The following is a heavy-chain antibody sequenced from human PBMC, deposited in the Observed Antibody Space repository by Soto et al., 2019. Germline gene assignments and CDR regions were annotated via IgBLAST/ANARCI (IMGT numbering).Heavy chain of an antibody. CDR2: IYWDDDK. CDR3: AHIVVAGLGYYFDY. D-gene: IGHD6-19*01. J-gene: IGHJ4*02. Sequence: QITLKESGPPLVKPTQTLTLTCTFSGFSLSSTRMAVGWIRQPPGKALEWLALIYWDDDKRYSPFLKSRLTITKDTSKNQVVLTMSNMDPVDTARYYCAHIVVAGLGYYFDYWGQGTLVTVSS. CDR1: GFSLSSTRMA. V-gene: IGHV2-5*02.